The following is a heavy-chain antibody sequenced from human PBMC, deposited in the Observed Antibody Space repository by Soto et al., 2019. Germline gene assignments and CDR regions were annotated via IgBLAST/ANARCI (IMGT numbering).Heavy chain of an antibody. CDR2: ISSSSSYI. Sequence: GGSLRLSCAASGFTFSSYSMNWVRQAPGKGLEWVSSISSSSSYIYYADSVKGRFTISRDNAKNSLYLQMNSLRAEDTAVYYCARRFGHDYGDPSRLYYFDYWGQGTLVTVSS. CDR1: GFTFSSYS. J-gene: IGHJ4*02. V-gene: IGHV3-21*01. D-gene: IGHD4-17*01. CDR3: ARRFGHDYGDPSRLYYFDY.